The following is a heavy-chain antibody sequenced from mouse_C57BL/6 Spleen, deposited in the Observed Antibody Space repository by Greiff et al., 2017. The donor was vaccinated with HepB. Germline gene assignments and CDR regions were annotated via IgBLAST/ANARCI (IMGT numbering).Heavy chain of an antibody. D-gene: IGHD2-4*01. CDR3: ARRVITPAFDV. Sequence: QVQLKESGAELVKPGASVKLSCKASGYTFTSYWMQWVKQRPGQGLEWIGEIDPSDSYTNYNQKFKGKATLTVDTSSSTAYMQLSSLTSEDSAVYYCARRVITPAFDVWGTGTTVTVSS. CDR2: IDPSDSYT. CDR1: GYTFTSYW. J-gene: IGHJ1*03. V-gene: IGHV1-50*01.